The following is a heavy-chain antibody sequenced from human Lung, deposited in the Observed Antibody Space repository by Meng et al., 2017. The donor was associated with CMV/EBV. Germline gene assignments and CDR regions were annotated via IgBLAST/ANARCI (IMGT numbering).Heavy chain of an antibody. Sequence: SETXSLXXTVSGDSVGSGAYYWSWMRQPPGKGLEWICYTYSTRSIFYNPSLKSRLIISLDTSKNQFSLQLKSVTAADAAVYYCASMVTGGYYFDYWGQGSXVTVSS. D-gene: IGHD2-21*02. CDR2: TYSTRSI. J-gene: IGHJ4*01. V-gene: IGHV4-30-4*01. CDR1: GDSVGSGAYY. CDR3: ASMVTGGYYFDY.